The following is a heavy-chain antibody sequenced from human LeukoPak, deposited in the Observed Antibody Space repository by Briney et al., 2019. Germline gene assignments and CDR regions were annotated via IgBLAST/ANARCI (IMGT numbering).Heavy chain of an antibody. D-gene: IGHD3-22*01. CDR1: GYTFTGYY. J-gene: IGHJ5*02. CDR2: INPNSGGT. V-gene: IGHV1-2*02. CDR3: GRAYYDSSGSWFDP. Sequence: GASVKVSCKSSGYTFTGYYMHWVRQAPGQGLEWMGWINPNSGGTNYAQRFQGRVTMTRDTSISTAYMELSRLRSDDTAVYYCGRAYYDSSGSWFDPWGQGTLVTVSS.